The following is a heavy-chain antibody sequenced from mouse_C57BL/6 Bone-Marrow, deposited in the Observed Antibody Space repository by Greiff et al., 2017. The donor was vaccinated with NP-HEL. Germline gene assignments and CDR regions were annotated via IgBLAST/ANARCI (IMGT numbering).Heavy chain of an antibody. CDR2: ISYDGSN. J-gene: IGHJ4*01. Sequence: EVHLVESGPGLVKPSQSLSLTCSVTGYSITSGYYWNWIRQFPGNKLEWMGYISYDGSNNYNPSLKNRISITRDTSKNQFFLKLNSVTTEDTATYYGAREGGPYAMDYWGQGTSVTVSS. CDR1: GYSITSGYY. V-gene: IGHV3-6*01. CDR3: AREGGPYAMDY.